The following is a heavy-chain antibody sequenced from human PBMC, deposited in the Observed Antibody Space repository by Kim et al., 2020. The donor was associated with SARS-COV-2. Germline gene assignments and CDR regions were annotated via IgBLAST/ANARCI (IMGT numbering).Heavy chain of an antibody. CDR1: GGSISSGGYY. CDR3: ARAPRGGVITFGGVIYGGFYA. V-gene: IGHV4-31*03. J-gene: IGHJ5*02. D-gene: IGHD3-16*02. CDR2: IYYSGST. Sequence: SETLSLTCTVSGGSISSGGYYWSWIRQHPGKGLEWIGYIYYSGSTYYNPSLKSRVTISVDTSKNQFSLKLSSVTAADTAVYYCARAPRGGVITFGGVIYGGFYACGEGTLVTVSS.